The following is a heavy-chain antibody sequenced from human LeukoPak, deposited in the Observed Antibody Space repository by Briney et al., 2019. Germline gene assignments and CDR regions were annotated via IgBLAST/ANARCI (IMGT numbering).Heavy chain of an antibody. Sequence: ASVKVSCKASGYTFTGYYRHRVRQAPGQGLEWMGWINPNSGGTNYAQKFQGRVNMTRDTSISTAYMELSRLRSDDTAVYYCARELNTPPKGYYYYYYMDVWGKGTTVTVSS. V-gene: IGHV1-2*02. CDR1: GYTFTGYY. CDR3: ARELNTPPKGYYYYYYMDV. CDR2: INPNSGGT. J-gene: IGHJ6*03.